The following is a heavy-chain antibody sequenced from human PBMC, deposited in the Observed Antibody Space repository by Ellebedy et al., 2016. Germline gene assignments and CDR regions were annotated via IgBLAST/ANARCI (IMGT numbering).Heavy chain of an antibody. Sequence: SVKVSXXASGGTFSSYAISWVRQAPGQGLEWMGGIIPIFGTANYAQKFQGRVTITADESTSTAYMELSSLRSEDTAVYYCARASSSGGHFDYWGQGTLVTVSS. J-gene: IGHJ4*02. CDR3: ARASSSGGHFDY. D-gene: IGHD6-6*01. CDR2: IIPIFGTA. V-gene: IGHV1-69*13. CDR1: GGTFSSYA.